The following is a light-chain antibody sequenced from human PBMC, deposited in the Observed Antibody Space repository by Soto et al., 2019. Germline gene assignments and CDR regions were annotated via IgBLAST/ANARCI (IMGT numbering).Light chain of an antibody. CDR3: QQVKRDLPLT. CDR2: AAS. CDR1: QDISSY. Sequence: ASVGDRVIITCRASQDISSYVAWYQQKPGKAPKVLIYAASTVHSGVPSRFSGSGSGTEFTLTIDSLQPDDFATYYCQQVKRDLPLTFGGGTKVDIK. J-gene: IGKJ4*01. V-gene: IGKV1-9*01.